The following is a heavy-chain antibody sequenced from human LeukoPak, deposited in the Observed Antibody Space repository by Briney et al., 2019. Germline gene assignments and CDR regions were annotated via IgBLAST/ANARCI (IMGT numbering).Heavy chain of an antibody. CDR2: IKKDGSEK. V-gene: IGHV3-7*01. D-gene: IGHD3-16*01. CDR3: VRDRYDGHGPTDY. Sequence: GGSLRLSCAASGFTFSSHRMSWVRQAPGKGLEWVANIKKDGSEKYYVDSVKGRFTISRDNARNSLYLQMNSLRGEDTAVYYCVRDRYDGHGPTDYWGQGTLVTVSS. J-gene: IGHJ4*02. CDR1: GFTFSSHR.